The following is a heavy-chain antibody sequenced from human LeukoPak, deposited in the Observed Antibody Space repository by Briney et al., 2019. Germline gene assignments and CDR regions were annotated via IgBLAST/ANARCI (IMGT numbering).Heavy chain of an antibody. D-gene: IGHD2-15*01. CDR1: GDSVSNNNAA. V-gene: IGHV6-1*01. Sequence: QTLSLTCAISGDSVSNNNAAWNWIRQSPSRGLEWLGRTFYRSKWYYDYAVSVKSRITIKSDTSKNQFSLQLTFVTPDDTAVYYCAREGRRVSGGTLALDYWGQGTLVSGSS. CDR3: AREGRRVSGGTLALDY. CDR2: TFYRSKWYY. J-gene: IGHJ4*02.